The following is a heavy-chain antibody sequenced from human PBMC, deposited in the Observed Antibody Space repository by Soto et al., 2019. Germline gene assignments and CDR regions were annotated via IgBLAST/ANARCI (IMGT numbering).Heavy chain of an antibody. CDR1: GASIRSTDYY. J-gene: IGHJ5*02. V-gene: IGHV4-30-4*01. CDR2: VYYTGSI. CDR3: VRTAREGAVAPHWFDR. Sequence: PSETLSLTCTVSGASIRSTDYYWSWIRQAPGKGLEWIGYVYYTGSIHYNPSLMSRLTISVDTSKNQFSLKLTSVTAAETAVYYCVRTAREGAVAPHWFDRWGQGTQVTVSS. D-gene: IGHD2-21*02.